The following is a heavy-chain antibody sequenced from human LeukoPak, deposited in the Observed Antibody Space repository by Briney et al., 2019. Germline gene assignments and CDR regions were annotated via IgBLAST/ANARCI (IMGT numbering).Heavy chain of an antibody. Sequence: GGSLRLSCAASGLTFSTYSMSWVRQAPGKGLEWVSSISSGSSYIYYADSMKGRFTISRDDAKNSLYLQMNSLRAEDTAVYYCARYCSSSRCLYYYHMDVWGKGTTVTVSS. D-gene: IGHD2-2*01. V-gene: IGHV3-21*01. CDR1: GLTFSTYS. CDR3: ARYCSSSRCLYYYHMDV. J-gene: IGHJ6*03. CDR2: ISSGSSYI.